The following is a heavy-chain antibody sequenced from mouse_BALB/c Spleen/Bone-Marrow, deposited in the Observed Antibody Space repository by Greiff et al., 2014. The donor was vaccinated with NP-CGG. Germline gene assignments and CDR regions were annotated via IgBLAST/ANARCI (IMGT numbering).Heavy chain of an antibody. Sequence: VKLMESGTVLARPGASLRMSCKASGYTFTNYWINWIKQRPGQGLEWIGAIYPGNNDAKYTQKFKAKAKLTAVTSTSTADMELSSLTNEDSAVYYCARNWDWVFAYWGQGTLVTVSA. D-gene: IGHD4-1*01. V-gene: IGHV1-5*01. CDR2: IYPGNNDA. CDR1: GYTFTNYW. CDR3: ARNWDWVFAY. J-gene: IGHJ3*01.